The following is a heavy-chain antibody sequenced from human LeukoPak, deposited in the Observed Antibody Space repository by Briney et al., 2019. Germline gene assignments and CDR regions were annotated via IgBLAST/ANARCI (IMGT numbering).Heavy chain of an antibody. CDR1: GYTLTELS. Sequence: ASVKVSCKVSGYTLTELSMHWVRQAPGEGLEWMGGFDPEDGETIYAQKFQGRVTMTEDTSTDTAYMELSSLRSEDTAVYYCATRVGATYNWFDPWGQGTLVTVSS. D-gene: IGHD1-26*01. J-gene: IGHJ5*02. CDR2: FDPEDGET. CDR3: ATRVGATYNWFDP. V-gene: IGHV1-24*01.